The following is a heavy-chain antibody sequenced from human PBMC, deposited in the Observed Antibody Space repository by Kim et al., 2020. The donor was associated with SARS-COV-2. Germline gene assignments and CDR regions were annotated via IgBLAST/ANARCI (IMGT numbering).Heavy chain of an antibody. CDR1: GFTFSSYA. D-gene: IGHD6-13*01. J-gene: IGHJ6*01. CDR2: ISGSGGST. Sequence: GGSLRLSCAASGFTFSSYAMSWVRQAPGKGLEWVSAISGSGGSTYYAEPAKRRFTISSDNSKHTLYLQMNSPRAEDTAVYYCANGGYSSSRDDYGVDV. CDR3: ANGGYSSSRDDYGVDV. V-gene: IGHV3-23*01.